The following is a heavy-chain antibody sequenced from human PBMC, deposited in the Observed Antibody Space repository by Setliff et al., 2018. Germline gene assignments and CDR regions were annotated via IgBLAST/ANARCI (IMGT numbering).Heavy chain of an antibody. V-gene: IGHV3-7*01. CDR3: AREALDIVVVPAALDY. D-gene: IGHD2-2*03. CDR2: IKQDGSEK. J-gene: IGHJ4*02. Sequence: SLRLSCAASGFTFSSYWMSWVRQAPGKGLEWVANIKQDGSEKCYVDSVKGRFTISRDNAKNSLYLQMNSLRAEDTAVYYCAREALDIVVVPAALDYWGQGTLVTVSS. CDR1: GFTFSSYW.